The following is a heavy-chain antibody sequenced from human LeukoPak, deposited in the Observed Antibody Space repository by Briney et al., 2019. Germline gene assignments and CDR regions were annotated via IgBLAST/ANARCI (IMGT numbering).Heavy chain of an antibody. CDR1: GFSFSTYA. Sequence: GGSLRLSCAASGFSFSTYAMGWVRQAPGKGLEWVSAISGSGGKTYYADSVKGRFTISRDNSKNTLYLQMNSLSAEDTAVYYCAKWGCSGGSCYPFDYWGQGTLVTVSS. J-gene: IGHJ4*02. CDR3: AKWGCSGGSCYPFDY. D-gene: IGHD2-15*01. CDR2: ISGSGGKT. V-gene: IGHV3-23*01.